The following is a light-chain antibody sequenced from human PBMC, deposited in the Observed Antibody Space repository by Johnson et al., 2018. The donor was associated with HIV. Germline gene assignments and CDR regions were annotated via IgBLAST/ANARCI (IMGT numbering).Light chain of an antibody. CDR3: GTLDTSLSAGGV. V-gene: IGLV1-51*02. CDR2: ENT. J-gene: IGLJ1*01. CDR1: SSNIGNNY. Sequence: QLVLTQPPSVSAAPGQKVTISCSGSSSNIGNNYVSWYQHLPGTAPKLLIYENTRRPSGIPDRFSGSKSGTSATLGITGLQTGDEADYYCGTLDTSLSAGGVFGSGTKVTVL.